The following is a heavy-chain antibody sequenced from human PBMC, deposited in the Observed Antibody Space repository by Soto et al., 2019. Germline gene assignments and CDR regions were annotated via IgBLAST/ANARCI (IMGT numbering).Heavy chain of an antibody. CDR1: GYTFTSYA. Sequence: QVQLVQSGAEVKKPGASVKVSCKASGYTFTSYAMHWVRQAPGQRLEWMGWINAGNGNTKYSQKFQGRVTITRDTSASTDYMELSSLRSEDTAVYYCARDHSNEFDPWGQGTLVTVSS. CDR2: INAGNGNT. CDR3: ARDHSNEFDP. D-gene: IGHD4-4*01. V-gene: IGHV1-3*01. J-gene: IGHJ5*02.